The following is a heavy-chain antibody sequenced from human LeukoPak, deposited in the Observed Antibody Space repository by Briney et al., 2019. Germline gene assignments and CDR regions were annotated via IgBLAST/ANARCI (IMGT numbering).Heavy chain of an antibody. J-gene: IGHJ4*02. CDR3: VKESGASGSCYQAYFDY. D-gene: IGHD3-10*01. CDR1: GFTFSSYG. CDR2: ISGSGVST. V-gene: IGHV3-23*01. Sequence: PGGSLRLSCAASGFTFSSYGMHWVRQAPGKGLEWVSAISGSGVSTYYADSVKGRFTISRDNSKNTLYLQMNSLRAEDTAVYYCVKESGASGSCYQAYFDYWGQGTLVTVSS.